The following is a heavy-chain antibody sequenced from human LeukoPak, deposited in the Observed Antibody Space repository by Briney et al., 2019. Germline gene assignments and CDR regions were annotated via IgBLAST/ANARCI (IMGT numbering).Heavy chain of an antibody. D-gene: IGHD2-8*01. CDR3: AKDVLRVGAFDI. J-gene: IGHJ3*02. CDR2: ISYDGSNK. V-gene: IGHV3-30*18. Sequence: PGGSLRLSCAASGFTFSSYGMHWVRQAPGKGLEWVAVISYDGSNKYYADSVKGRFTISRDNSKNTLYLQMNSLRAEDTALYYCAKDVLRVGAFDIWGQGTMVTVSS. CDR1: GFTFSSYG.